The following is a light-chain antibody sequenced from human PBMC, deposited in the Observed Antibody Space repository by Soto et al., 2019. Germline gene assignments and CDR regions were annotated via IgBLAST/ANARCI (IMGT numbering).Light chain of an antibody. V-gene: IGLV4-69*01. CDR1: GGHSTYA. Sequence: QSVLTQSPSASASLGAAVKLTCTLSGGHSTYAIAWHQQQPEKGPRFLMKLNSDGSHTKGDGIPDRFSVSRSGAEHYLTISSLHSDDEADYYCQTWGTGFAVFGGGTQLTVL. CDR3: QTWGTGFAV. J-gene: IGLJ7*01. CDR2: LNSDGSH.